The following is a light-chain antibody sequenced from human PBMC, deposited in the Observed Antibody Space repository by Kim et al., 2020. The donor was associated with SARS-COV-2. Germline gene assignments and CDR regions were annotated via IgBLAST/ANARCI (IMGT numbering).Light chain of an antibody. CDR3: GTWDSSLSAVI. V-gene: IGLV1-51*01. Sequence: GRKVTISCSGSSSNIGNNYVSWYQQLPGTAPKLLLYDNNKRPSGIPDRFSGSKSGTSATLGITGLQTGDEADYYCGTWDSSLSAVIFGGGTQLTVL. J-gene: IGLJ2*01. CDR1: SSNIGNNY. CDR2: DNN.